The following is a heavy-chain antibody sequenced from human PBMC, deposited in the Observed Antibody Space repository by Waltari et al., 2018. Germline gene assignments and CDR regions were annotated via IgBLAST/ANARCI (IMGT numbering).Heavy chain of an antibody. D-gene: IGHD2-21*01. Sequence: QVQLVQSGAEAKKPGASVKISCQTSGYNFISYFLHWVRQAPGQGLEWIGTINPSGGTNHYAQKFQGRVTLTRDKSTRTVYLDLSSLRSDDTAKYYCVRAEIVAIPSAPGAEFFHYWGQGTQVIVSS. CDR2: INPSGGTN. CDR3: VRAEIVAIPSAPGAEFFHY. CDR1: GYNFISYF. V-gene: IGHV1-46*03. J-gene: IGHJ4*02.